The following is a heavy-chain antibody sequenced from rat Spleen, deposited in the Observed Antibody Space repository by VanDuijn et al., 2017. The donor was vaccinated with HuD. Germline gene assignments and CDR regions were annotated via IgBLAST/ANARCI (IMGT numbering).Heavy chain of an antibody. CDR1: GFSLTNYH. J-gene: IGHJ4*01. CDR3: ARDRGITMMVPLMDA. CDR2: IWTGGAT. D-gene: IGHD1-12*03. Sequence: QVKLKESGPGLVQPSQTLSLSCTVSGFSLTNYHVSWVRQPPGKGLEWMEVIWTGGATAYNSLLKSRLRIRRDISKSQVFLKMNSLQTEDTATYYCARDRGITMMVPLMDAWGQGASVTVSS. V-gene: IGHV2-43*01.